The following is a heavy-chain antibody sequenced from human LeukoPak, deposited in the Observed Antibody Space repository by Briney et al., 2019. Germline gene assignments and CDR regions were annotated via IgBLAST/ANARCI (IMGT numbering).Heavy chain of an antibody. CDR2: ISSNGGST. CDR1: GFPFSRYP. Sequence: GGSLRLSCAASGFPFSRYPMHWVRQATGKGLEYVSVISSNGGSTYYANSVKGRFTISRDNDKNSLDLQMNSLRDEDTAVYYCARASYVSSWYFDYWGQGTLVTVSS. J-gene: IGHJ4*02. CDR3: ARASYVSSWYFDY. V-gene: IGHV3-64*01. D-gene: IGHD6-13*01.